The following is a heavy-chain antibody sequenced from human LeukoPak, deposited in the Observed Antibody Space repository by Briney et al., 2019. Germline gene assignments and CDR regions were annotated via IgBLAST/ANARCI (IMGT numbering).Heavy chain of an antibody. J-gene: IGHJ6*02. Sequence: QSGGSLRLSCAASGFIVSKNGIPWVRQAPGKGLEWVAFIQTDGNPKYYADSVRGRFTISRDNSKKTCYLQMDSLRVEDTAVYYCARETSSEIIGGMDVRGQGTMVTVTS. V-gene: IGHV3-30*02. CDR3: ARETSSEIIGGMDV. CDR2: IQTDGNPK. CDR1: GFIVSKNG. D-gene: IGHD3-22*01.